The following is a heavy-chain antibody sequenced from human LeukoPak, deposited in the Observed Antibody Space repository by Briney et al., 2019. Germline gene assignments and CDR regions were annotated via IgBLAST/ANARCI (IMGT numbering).Heavy chain of an antibody. CDR1: GFTFRFYW. J-gene: IGHJ5*02. V-gene: IGHV3-7*01. CDR2: IKQDGSEK. D-gene: IGHD3-22*01. Sequence: GGSLRLSCAASGFTFRFYWMSWVRQAPGKGLEWVVNIKQDGSEKYYVDSGKGRFTISRDNSKSTLYIQMNSLRAEDTAVYYCARDLGQYYDTSDNWFDPWGQGTLVTVSS. CDR3: ARDLGQYYDTSDNWFDP.